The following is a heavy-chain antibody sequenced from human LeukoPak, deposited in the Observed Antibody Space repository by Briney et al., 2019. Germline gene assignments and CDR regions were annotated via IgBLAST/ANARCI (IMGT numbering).Heavy chain of an antibody. Sequence: GASVKVSCTASPYISSDFGISWVRLAPGGGLEWMGWVSGDNGQTNYVHKFYGRITMTMETSTNTASMELRGLRSDDTAIYYCARVYLYTTGWSAAYYYFMDVWGKGTTVIVSS. CDR3: ARVYLYTTGWSAAYYYFMDV. CDR2: VSGDNGQT. D-gene: IGHD3-16*02. V-gene: IGHV1-18*01. CDR1: PYISSDFG. J-gene: IGHJ6*03.